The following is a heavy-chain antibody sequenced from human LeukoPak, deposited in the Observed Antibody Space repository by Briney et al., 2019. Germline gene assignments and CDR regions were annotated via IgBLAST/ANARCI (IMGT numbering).Heavy chain of an antibody. J-gene: IGHJ4*02. D-gene: IGHD3-10*01. CDR2: IKQDGSEK. Sequence: AGGSLRLTCTASGLTFSSYWMSWVRQAPGKGLEWVANIKQDGSEKYYVDSVKGRFTISRDHAKNSPYLQMNSLRAEDTAVYYCARDWYYYGSGSSTTFDYWGQGTLVTVSS. V-gene: IGHV3-7*01. CDR1: GLTFSSYW. CDR3: ARDWYYYGSGSSTTFDY.